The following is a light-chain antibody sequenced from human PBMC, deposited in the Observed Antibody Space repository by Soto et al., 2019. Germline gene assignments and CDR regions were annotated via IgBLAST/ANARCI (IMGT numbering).Light chain of an antibody. CDR2: AAS. CDR3: QQLKSYLLT. CDR1: QGISSY. Sequence: DIQLTQSPSFLSASVGDRVTITCRASQGISSYLAWYQQKPGKAPTLLIYAASTLQSGVPSRFSGSGSGTEFTLTISSLQPEDFATYYCQQLKSYLLTFGPGTKVDIK. J-gene: IGKJ3*01. V-gene: IGKV1-9*01.